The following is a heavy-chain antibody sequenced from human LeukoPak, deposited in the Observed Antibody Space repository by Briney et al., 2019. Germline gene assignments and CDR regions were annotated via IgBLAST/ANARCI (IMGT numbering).Heavy chain of an antibody. Sequence: SETLSLTYTVSGYSISSGYYWGWIRQPPGKGLEWIGSIYHSGSTYYNPSLKSRVTISVDTSKNQFSLKLSSVTAADTAVYYCARSEATVTDNWFDPWGQGTLVTVSS. D-gene: IGHD4-17*01. CDR1: GYSISSGYY. V-gene: IGHV4-38-2*02. CDR3: ARSEATVTDNWFDP. CDR2: IYHSGST. J-gene: IGHJ5*02.